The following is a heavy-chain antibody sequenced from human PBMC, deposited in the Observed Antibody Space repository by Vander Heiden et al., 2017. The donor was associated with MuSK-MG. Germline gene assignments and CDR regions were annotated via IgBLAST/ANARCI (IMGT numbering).Heavy chain of an antibody. Sequence: EVQLLESGGGLVQPGGSLRLSCAASGFTFSSYAMSWVRQAPGKGLEWVSAISGSGGSTDYADAVKGRFTISRDNSKNTLYLQMNSMRAEDTAVYYCAKYHYGRYYFDYWGQGTLVTVSS. J-gene: IGHJ4*02. CDR3: AKYHYGRYYFDY. D-gene: IGHD5-12*01. CDR2: ISGSGGST. CDR1: GFTFSSYA. V-gene: IGHV3-23*01.